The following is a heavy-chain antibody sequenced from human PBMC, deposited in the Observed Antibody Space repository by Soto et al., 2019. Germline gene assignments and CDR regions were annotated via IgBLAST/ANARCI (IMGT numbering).Heavy chain of an antibody. Sequence: VAAVKVSCKASGYTFNIYTFNWVRQAPGQGLEWMGGIFAMFGSPHNAEKFQHRLTITADDSTTTVYMELSDPRSEDTAVYYCATNGSSVVLDSWGQGTLVTVSS. CDR1: GYTFNIYT. J-gene: IGHJ4*02. D-gene: IGHD3-10*01. CDR2: IFAMFGSP. CDR3: ATNGSSVVLDS. V-gene: IGHV1-69*13.